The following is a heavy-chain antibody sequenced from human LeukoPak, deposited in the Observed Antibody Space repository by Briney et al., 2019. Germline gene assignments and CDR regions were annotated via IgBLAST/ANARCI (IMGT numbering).Heavy chain of an antibody. Sequence: PGGSLRLSCAASGFTFSSYSMNWVRQAPGKGLEWVSSISSSSSYIYYADSVKGRFTISRDNSKNTLYLQMNSLRAEDTAVYYCARDLRGYCSSTSCYGGGTWFDPWGRGTLVTVSS. CDR2: ISSSSSYI. CDR3: ARDLRGYCSSTSCYGGGTWFDP. J-gene: IGHJ5*02. CDR1: GFTFSSYS. D-gene: IGHD2-2*01. V-gene: IGHV3-21*01.